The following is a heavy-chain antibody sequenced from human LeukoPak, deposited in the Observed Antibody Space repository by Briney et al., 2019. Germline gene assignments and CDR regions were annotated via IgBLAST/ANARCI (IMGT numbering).Heavy chain of an antibody. V-gene: IGHV3-48*01. CDR3: ARARDTMVRGGNDAFDI. CDR1: GFTITTYA. CDR2: ISSSSSTI. Sequence: GGSLRLSCIASGFTITTYAMSWVRQAPGKGLAWVSYISSSSSTIYYADSVKGRFTISRDNAKNSLYLQMNSLRAEDTAVYYCARARDTMVRGGNDAFDIWGQGTMVTVSS. D-gene: IGHD3-10*01. J-gene: IGHJ3*02.